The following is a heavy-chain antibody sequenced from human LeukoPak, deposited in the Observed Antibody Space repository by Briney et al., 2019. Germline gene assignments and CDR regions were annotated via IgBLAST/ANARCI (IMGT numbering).Heavy chain of an antibody. J-gene: IGHJ6*02. CDR1: GYTLTELS. Sequence: ASVKVSCKVSGYTLTELSMHWVRQAPGKGLEWMGGFDPEDGETIYAQKFQGRVTMTEDTSTDTAYMELSSLRSEDTAMYYCATGGVSAASGKPGYYYYYGMDVWGQGTTVTVSS. D-gene: IGHD6-25*01. V-gene: IGHV1-24*01. CDR2: FDPEDGET. CDR3: ATGGVSAASGKPGYYYYYGMDV.